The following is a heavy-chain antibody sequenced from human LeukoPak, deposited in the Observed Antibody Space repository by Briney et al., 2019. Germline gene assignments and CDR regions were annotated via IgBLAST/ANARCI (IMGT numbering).Heavy chain of an antibody. J-gene: IGHJ5*02. D-gene: IGHD6-19*01. CDR2: IIPIFGTA. CDR3: SRDLKGSGWEGAFDP. CDR1: GGTFSSYA. V-gene: IGHV1-69*05. Sequence: SVKVSCKASGGTFSSYAISWVRQAPGQGLEWMGRIIPIFGTANYAQKFQGRVTITTDESTSTAYMELSSLRSEDTAVYYCSRDLKGSGWEGAFDPWGQGTLVTVSS.